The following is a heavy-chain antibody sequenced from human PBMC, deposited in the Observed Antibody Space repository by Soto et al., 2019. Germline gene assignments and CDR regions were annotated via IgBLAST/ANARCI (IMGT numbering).Heavy chain of an antibody. CDR2: IWYDGSNK. CDR3: ARERWAGMAAAGNFDY. J-gene: IGHJ4*02. Sequence: GGSLRLSCAASGFTFSSYGMHWVRQAPGKGLEWVAVIWYDGSNKYYADSVKGRFTISRDNSKNTLYLQMNSLRAEDTAVYYCARERWAGMAAAGNFDYWGQGTLVTVSS. CDR1: GFTFSSYG. D-gene: IGHD6-13*01. V-gene: IGHV3-33*01.